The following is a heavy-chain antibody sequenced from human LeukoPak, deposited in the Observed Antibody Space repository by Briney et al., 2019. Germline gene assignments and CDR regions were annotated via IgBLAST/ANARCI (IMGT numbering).Heavy chain of an antibody. Sequence: SQTLSLTCAISGDSVSSNNGAWNWIRQSPSRGLEWLGRTYYRSKWYNDYTVSMKGRITINPDTSKNQFSLQLNSVTPEDTAVYYCARDLGSSGWYTFGYWGQGTLVTVSS. CDR2: TYYRSKWYN. CDR1: GDSVSSNNGA. V-gene: IGHV6-1*01. J-gene: IGHJ4*02. CDR3: ARDLGSSGWYTFGY. D-gene: IGHD6-19*01.